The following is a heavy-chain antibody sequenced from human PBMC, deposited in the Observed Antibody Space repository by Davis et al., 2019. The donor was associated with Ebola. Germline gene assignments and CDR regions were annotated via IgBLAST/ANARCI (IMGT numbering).Heavy chain of an antibody. CDR1: GGSISSSSYY. CDR2: INHSGST. Sequence: SETLSLTCTVSGGSISSSSYYWGWIRQPPGKGLEWIGEINHSGSTNYNPSLKSRVTISVDTSKNQFSLKLSSVTAADTAVYYCARVSRLLWLNNGAFDIWGQGTMVTVSS. J-gene: IGHJ3*02. V-gene: IGHV4-39*07. CDR3: ARVSRLLWLNNGAFDI. D-gene: IGHD3-10*01.